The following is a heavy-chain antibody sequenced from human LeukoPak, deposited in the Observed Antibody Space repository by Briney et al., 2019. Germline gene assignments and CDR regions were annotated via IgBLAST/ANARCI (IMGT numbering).Heavy chain of an antibody. CDR3: ARVRIAVAGNLFDY. CDR1: GFTFSSYW. CDR2: IKQDGSEK. V-gene: IGHV3-7*01. Sequence: PGGSLRLSCAASGFTFSSYWMSWVRQAPGKGLEWVANIKQDGSEKYYVDSVKGRFTISRDNAKNSLYLQMNSLRAEDTAVYYCARVRIAVAGNLFDYWGQGTLVTVSS. D-gene: IGHD6-19*01. J-gene: IGHJ4*02.